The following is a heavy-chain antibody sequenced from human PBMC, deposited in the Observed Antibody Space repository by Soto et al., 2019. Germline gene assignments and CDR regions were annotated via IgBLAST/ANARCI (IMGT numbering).Heavy chain of an antibody. CDR2: ISSSSSYI. CDR3: ARDAFTPYCSSTSCRGDFDY. V-gene: IGHV3-21*01. CDR1: GFTFSSYS. D-gene: IGHD2-2*01. J-gene: IGHJ4*02. Sequence: GGSLRLSCAASGFTFSSYSMNWVRQAPGKGLEWVSSISSSSSYIYYADSVKGRFTISRDNAKNSLYLQMNSLRAEDTAVYYCARDAFTPYCSSTSCRGDFDYWGQGTLVTVSS.